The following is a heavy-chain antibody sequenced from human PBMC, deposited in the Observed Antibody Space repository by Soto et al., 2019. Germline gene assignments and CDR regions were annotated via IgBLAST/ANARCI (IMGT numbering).Heavy chain of an antibody. CDR1: GFIFNTYS. D-gene: IGHD2-15*01. Sequence: GGSLRLSCAASGFIFNTYSMNWVRQAPGKGLEWVSYISASSQTIFYADSVRGRFTISRDNANNSIYLQMVSLRDEDTAVYYCARTLSWRRGPFDSWGQGTLVTVS. CDR2: ISASSQTI. V-gene: IGHV3-48*02. CDR3: ARTLSWRRGPFDS. J-gene: IGHJ4*02.